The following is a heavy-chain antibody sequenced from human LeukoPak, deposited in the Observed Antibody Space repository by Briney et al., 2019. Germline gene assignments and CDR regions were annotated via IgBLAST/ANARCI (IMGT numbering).Heavy chain of an antibody. Sequence: GGSLRLSCAASGFAFSSYGMHWVRQAPGKGLEWVAVIWYGGSDKYYADSVKGRFTISRDNSKNTLYLQMNSLRAEDTAVYYCATAPFGSGTFLDYWGQGTLVTVSS. V-gene: IGHV3-33*01. CDR1: GFAFSSYG. J-gene: IGHJ4*02. CDR3: ATAPFGSGTFLDY. CDR2: IWYGGSDK. D-gene: IGHD3-10*01.